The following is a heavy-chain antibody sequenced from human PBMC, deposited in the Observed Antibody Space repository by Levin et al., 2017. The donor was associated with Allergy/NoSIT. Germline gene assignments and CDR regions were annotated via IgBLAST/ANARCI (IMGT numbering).Heavy chain of an antibody. D-gene: IGHD4-17*01. V-gene: IGHV3-21*01. J-gene: IGHJ4*02. Sequence: GGSLRLSCAASGFTFSSYSMNWVRQAPGKGLEWVSSISSSSSYIYYADSVKGRFTISRDNAKNSLYLQMNSLRAEDTAVYYCARDYLRDSGSDYGDYLDYWGQGTLVTVSS. CDR3: ARDYLRDSGSDYGDYLDY. CDR1: GFTFSSYS. CDR2: ISSSSSYI.